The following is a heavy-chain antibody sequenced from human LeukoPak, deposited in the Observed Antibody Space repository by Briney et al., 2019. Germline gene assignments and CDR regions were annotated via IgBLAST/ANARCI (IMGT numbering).Heavy chain of an antibody. J-gene: IGHJ5*02. D-gene: IGHD3-3*01. CDR3: VHSPSYTLFGVAYKNNSFDP. CDR2: NYWNDDK. Sequence: ESGPTLVNPTQTLTLTCTFSGFSLNTPGVGVGWIRQPPGKALEWLALNYWNDDKRYSSSLKYRLTITKDTSRNQVVLRMTNMDPVDTATYYCVHSPSYTLFGVAYKNNSFDPWGQGTLVTVSS. V-gene: IGHV2-5*01. CDR1: GFSLNTPGVG.